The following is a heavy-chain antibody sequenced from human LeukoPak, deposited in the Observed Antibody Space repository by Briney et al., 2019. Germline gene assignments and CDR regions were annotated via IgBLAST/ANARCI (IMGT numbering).Heavy chain of an antibody. J-gene: IGHJ4*02. CDR1: GLTSSSYA. Sequence: GGSLRLSCAASGLTSSSYATSWVRQAPGKGLECVSTIIGSGGSTDYAGSVKGRFTISRDNSRDTLYMQMISLRAEDTAVYYCAKHSGYCISRIGRYFDYWGQGTLVTVSS. CDR2: IIGSGGST. V-gene: IGHV3-23*01. CDR3: AKHSGYCISRIGRYFDY. D-gene: IGHD2-2*01.